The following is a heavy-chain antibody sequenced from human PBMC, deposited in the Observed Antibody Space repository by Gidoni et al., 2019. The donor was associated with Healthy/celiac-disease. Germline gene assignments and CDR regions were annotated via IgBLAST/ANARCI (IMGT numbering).Heavy chain of an antibody. CDR1: GGSISSYY. D-gene: IGHD3-16*01. CDR2: IYYSGST. J-gene: IGHJ5*02. CDR3: ARFRMGGHWFDP. Sequence: QVQLQESGPGLVKPSETLSLTCTVSGGSISSYYWRWIRQPPGKGLEWIGYIYYSGSTNYNPSLKSRVTISVDTSKNQFSLKLSSVTAADTAVYYCARFRMGGHWFDPWGQGTLVTVSS. V-gene: IGHV4-59*08.